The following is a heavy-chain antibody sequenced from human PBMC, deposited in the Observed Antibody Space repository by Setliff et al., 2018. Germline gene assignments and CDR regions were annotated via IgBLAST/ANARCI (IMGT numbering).Heavy chain of an antibody. CDR1: NGSISSGNYF. CDR3: ARQPYSTTYYYYYYYMDV. J-gene: IGHJ6*03. V-gene: IGHV4-39*01. D-gene: IGHD6-13*01. CDR2: TFYTGST. Sequence: SETLSLTCTVSNGSISSGNYFWGWIRLPPGKGLEWMGSTFYTGSTYYSPSLKSRVTMSIDTSKNQFSLNLNSVTAADTAVYYCARQPYSTTYYYYYYYMDVWGKGTTVTVSS.